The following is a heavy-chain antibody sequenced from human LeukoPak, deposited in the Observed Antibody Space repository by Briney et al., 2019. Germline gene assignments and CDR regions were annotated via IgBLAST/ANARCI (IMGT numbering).Heavy chain of an antibody. CDR3: ARGSTAIAGAFDI. Sequence: ASVKVSCKASGYTFTSYDINWVRQATGQGLEWMGWMNPNSGNTGYAQKFQDRVTMTRNTSISTAYMELSSLRSEDTAVYYCARGSTAIAGAFDIWGQGTMVTVSS. V-gene: IGHV1-8*01. CDR1: GYTFTSYD. J-gene: IGHJ3*02. D-gene: IGHD5-18*01. CDR2: MNPNSGNT.